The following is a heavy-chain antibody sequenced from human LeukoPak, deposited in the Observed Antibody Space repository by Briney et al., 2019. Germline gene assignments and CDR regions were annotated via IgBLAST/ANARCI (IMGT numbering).Heavy chain of an antibody. CDR1: GGTFSNYA. Sequence: SSVKVSCKASGGTFSNYAISWVRQAPGQGLEWMGGIIPIFGTANYAQKFQGRVTITTDESTSTDYMELSTLRSEDTAVYYCARGAILEWLPLSDSSRYYFDYWGQGTLVTVSS. CDR3: ARGAILEWLPLSDSSRYYFDY. D-gene: IGHD3-3*02. V-gene: IGHV1-69*05. CDR2: IIPIFGTA. J-gene: IGHJ4*02.